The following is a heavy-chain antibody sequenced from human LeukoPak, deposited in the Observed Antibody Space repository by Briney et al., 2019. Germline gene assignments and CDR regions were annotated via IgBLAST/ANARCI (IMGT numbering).Heavy chain of an antibody. CDR3: ARGPLWFTAPDY. D-gene: IGHD3-9*01. CDR2: INPNSGGT. V-gene: IGHV1-2*02. Sequence: ASVKVSCKASGYTFTGYYMHWVRQAPGEGLEWMGWINPNSGGTNYTQKFQGRVTMTRDTSISTAYMELSRLRSDDTAVYYCARGPLWFTAPDYWGQGTLVTVSS. J-gene: IGHJ4*02. CDR1: GYTFTGYY.